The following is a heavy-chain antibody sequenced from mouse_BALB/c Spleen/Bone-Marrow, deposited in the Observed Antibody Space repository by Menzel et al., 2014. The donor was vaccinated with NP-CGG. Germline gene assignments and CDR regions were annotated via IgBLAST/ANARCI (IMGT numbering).Heavy chain of an antibody. V-gene: IGHV1-87*01. CDR2: IYPGDGDT. CDR3: ASPYGNYDAMDY. CDR1: GYTFTSYW. Sequence: QVQLQQSGAELVRPGASMKLSCKASGYTFTSYWMQWVKQRPGQGLEWIGAIYPGDGDTRYTQKFRGKATLTADKSSNTAYMQLSSLTSEDSAVYFCASPYGNYDAMDYWGQGTSVTVSS. J-gene: IGHJ4*01. D-gene: IGHD2-1*01.